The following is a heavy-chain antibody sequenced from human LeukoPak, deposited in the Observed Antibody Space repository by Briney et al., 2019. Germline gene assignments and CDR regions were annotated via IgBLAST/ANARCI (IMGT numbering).Heavy chain of an antibody. CDR1: GGTFSSYA. CDR2: IIPIFGTA. D-gene: IGHD6-6*01. Sequence: AASVKVSCKASGGTFSSYAISWVRQAPGQGLEWMGGIIPIFGTANYAQKFQGRVTITTDESTSTAYMELSSLRSEDTAVYYCAREAGGAARRKFDYWGQGTLVTVSS. J-gene: IGHJ4*02. V-gene: IGHV1-69*05. CDR3: AREAGGAARRKFDY.